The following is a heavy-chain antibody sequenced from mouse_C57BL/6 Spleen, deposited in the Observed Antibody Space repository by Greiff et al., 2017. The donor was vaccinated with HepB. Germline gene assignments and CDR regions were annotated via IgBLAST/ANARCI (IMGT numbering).Heavy chain of an antibody. CDR1: GYTFTSYW. CDR2: IHPNSGST. CDR3: ARSHYYGSEGCDY. D-gene: IGHD1-1*01. Sequence: QVQLQQPGAELVKPGASVKLSCKASGYTFTSYWMHWVKQRPGQGLEWIGMIHPNSGSTNYNEKFKSKATLTVDKSSSTAYMQLSSLTSEDSAVYYCARSHYYGSEGCDYWGQGTTLTVSS. J-gene: IGHJ2*01. V-gene: IGHV1-64*01.